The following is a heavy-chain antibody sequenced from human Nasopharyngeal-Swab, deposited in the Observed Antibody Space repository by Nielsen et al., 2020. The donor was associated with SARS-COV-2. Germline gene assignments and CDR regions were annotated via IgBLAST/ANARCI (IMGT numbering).Heavy chain of an antibody. CDR2: ISPEGGVI. D-gene: IGHD3-16*01. V-gene: IGHV3-74*01. CDR3: VKDLRGKYAFDI. J-gene: IGHJ3*02. CDR1: GFTLSTYW. Sequence: GESLKISCAASGFTLSTYWMHWVRQAPGKGLVWVARISPEGGVIDHADSVRGRLTISRDNSKNTLYLQMSSLRAEDTAVYWCVKDLRGKYAFDIWGQGTMVTVSS.